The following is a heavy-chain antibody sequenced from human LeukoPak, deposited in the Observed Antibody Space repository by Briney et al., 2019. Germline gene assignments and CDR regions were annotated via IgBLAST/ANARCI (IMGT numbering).Heavy chain of an antibody. CDR2: IYYSGST. Sequence: SETLSLTCTVSGGSISSRYWSWIRQPPGKGLEWIGYIYYSGSTNYNPSLKSRVTVSVDTSKNQFSLKLSSVTAADTAVYYCARVSRYNWNYAAFDIWGQGTMVTVSS. J-gene: IGHJ3*02. D-gene: IGHD1-7*01. CDR1: GGSISSRY. V-gene: IGHV4-59*11. CDR3: ARVSRYNWNYAAFDI.